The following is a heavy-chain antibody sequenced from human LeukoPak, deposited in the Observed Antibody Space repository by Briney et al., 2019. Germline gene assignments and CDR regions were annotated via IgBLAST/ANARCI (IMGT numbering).Heavy chain of an antibody. CDR3: ARAYAVAGTKDAEYFQH. V-gene: IGHV1-8*02. J-gene: IGHJ1*01. CDR2: MNPNSGNT. CDR1: GGTFSSYA. Sequence: ASVKVSCKASGGTFSSYAISWVRQAPGQGLEWMGWMNPNSGNTGYAQKFQGRVTMTRNTSISTAYMELSSLRSEDTAVYYCARAYAVAGTKDAEYFQHWGQGTLVTVSS. D-gene: IGHD6-19*01.